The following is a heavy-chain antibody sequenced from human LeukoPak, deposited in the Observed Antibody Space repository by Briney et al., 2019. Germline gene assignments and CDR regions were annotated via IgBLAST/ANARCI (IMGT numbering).Heavy chain of an antibody. D-gene: IGHD3-9*01. CDR2: IKQDGSEK. CDR3: AKGDLGYDILTGYAIDY. J-gene: IGHJ4*02. CDR1: GFTFSSYW. V-gene: IGHV3-7*01. Sequence: GGSLRLSCAASGFTFSSYWMTWVRQAPGKGLEWVANIKQDGSEKFYVDSVKGRFTISRDSAKNSLYLQMNSLRAEDTAVYYCAKGDLGYDILTGYAIDYWGQGTLVTVSS.